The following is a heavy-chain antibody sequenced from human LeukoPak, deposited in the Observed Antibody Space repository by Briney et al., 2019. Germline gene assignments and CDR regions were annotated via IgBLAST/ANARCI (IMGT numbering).Heavy chain of an antibody. J-gene: IGHJ4*02. D-gene: IGHD3/OR15-3a*01. Sequence: PSETLSLTCTVSVGSISSYYWSWIRQPPGRGREGFGYIYYSGSTNYNPSLKSRVTISVETSKTQFYLKLSSVPAADTAVYYCARSHSVWTSFDYWGQGTLVTVSS. CDR2: IYYSGST. CDR3: ARSHSVWTSFDY. CDR1: VGSISSYY. V-gene: IGHV4-59*01.